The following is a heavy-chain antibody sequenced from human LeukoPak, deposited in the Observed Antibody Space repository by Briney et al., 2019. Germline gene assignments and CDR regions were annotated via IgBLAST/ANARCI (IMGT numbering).Heavy chain of an antibody. CDR3: ARAITIFGVANPGY. J-gene: IGHJ4*02. D-gene: IGHD3-3*01. Sequence: ASVKVSCKASGYTFTGYYMHWVRQAPGQGLEWMGWINPNSGGTNYAQKFQGRVTMTRDTSISTAYMELSRLRSDDTAVYYCARAITIFGVANPGYWGQGTLVTVSS. CDR1: GYTFTGYY. V-gene: IGHV1-2*02. CDR2: INPNSGGT.